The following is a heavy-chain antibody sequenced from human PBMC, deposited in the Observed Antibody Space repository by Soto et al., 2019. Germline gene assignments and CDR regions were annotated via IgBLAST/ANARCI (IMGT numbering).Heavy chain of an antibody. CDR3: GRGRSGQIVVFY. CDR2: IGPESGAT. D-gene: IGHD1-26*01. V-gene: IGHV1-2*02. CDR1: GYTFTGHY. J-gene: IGHJ4*02. Sequence: ASVKVSCKASGYTFTGHYIHWVRQAPEQGPEWMGEIGPESGATRYAQKFQGRVTMTRDTSITTVHMELNNLSPDDTAVYYCGRGRSGQIVVFYWGQGTPVTVS.